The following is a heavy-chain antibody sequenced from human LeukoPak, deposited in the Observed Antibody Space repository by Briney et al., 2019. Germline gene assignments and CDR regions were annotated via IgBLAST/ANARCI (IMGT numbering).Heavy chain of an antibody. CDR2: IYPGDSDT. V-gene: IGHV5-51*01. CDR3: ARQSRITFFGVARKNNTCSAP. CDR1: GYSFTSYW. J-gene: IGHJ5*02. Sequence: GESLKISCKGSGYSFTSYWIGWVRQMPGKGLEWMGIIYPGDSDTRYSPSFQGQVTISADKSISTAYLQWSSLKASDTAMYYCARQSRITFFGVARKNNTCSAPGGQEPLVTVSS. D-gene: IGHD3-3*01.